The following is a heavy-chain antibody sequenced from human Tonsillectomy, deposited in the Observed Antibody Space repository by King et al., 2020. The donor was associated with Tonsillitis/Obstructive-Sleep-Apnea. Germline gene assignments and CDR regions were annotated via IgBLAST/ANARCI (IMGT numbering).Heavy chain of an antibody. D-gene: IGHD4-17*01. CDR2: INHSGST. CDR3: ARGDYENYMDV. CDR1: GGSFSGYY. Sequence: VQLPQWGAGLLKPSETLSLTCAVYGGSFSGYYWSWIRQPPGKGLEWIGEINHSGSTNYNPSLKSRVTISVDTSKNQFSLKLSSVTAADTALYYCARGDYENYMDVWGKGTTVTVSS. J-gene: IGHJ6*03. V-gene: IGHV4-34*01.